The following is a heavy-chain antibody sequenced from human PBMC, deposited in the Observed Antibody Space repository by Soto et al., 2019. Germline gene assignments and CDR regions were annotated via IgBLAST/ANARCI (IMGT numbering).Heavy chain of an antibody. D-gene: IGHD5-18*01. CDR3: AKGGGYTYGLFDY. CDR2: ISWDGDIT. V-gene: IGHV3-43D*04. Sequence: LRLSCAASGFPFDDYAMHWVRQAPGKGLEWVSFISWDGDITYYADSVKGRFTISRDNSKNSLYLQMNSLRGEDTAFYYCAKGGGYTYGLFDYWGQGTQVTVSS. J-gene: IGHJ4*02. CDR1: GFPFDDYA.